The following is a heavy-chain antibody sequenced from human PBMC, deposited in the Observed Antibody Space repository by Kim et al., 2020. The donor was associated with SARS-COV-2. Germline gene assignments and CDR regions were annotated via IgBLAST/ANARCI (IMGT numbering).Heavy chain of an antibody. V-gene: IGHV1-69*01. CDR3: ARGRRGNIAVAFDY. D-gene: IGHD6-19*01. Sequence: AQKFQGRVTITADESTSTAYMELSSLRSEDTAVYYCARGRRGNIAVAFDYWGQGTLVTVSS. J-gene: IGHJ4*02.